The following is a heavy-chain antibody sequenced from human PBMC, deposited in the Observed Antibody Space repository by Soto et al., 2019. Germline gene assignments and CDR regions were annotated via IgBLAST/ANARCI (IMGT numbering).Heavy chain of an antibody. CDR1: GFTFRTYW. D-gene: IGHD6-19*01. V-gene: IGHV3-74*01. CDR2: INSDGSST. Sequence: GGSLRLSCAASGFTFRTYWMHWVRQAPGKGLVWVARINSDGSSTSYAGSVKGRFTISRDDAENTLSLEMNTLRADDTAVYYCAKNGQWLATPPEAWGPGTLVTVYS. J-gene: IGHJ4*02. CDR3: AKNGQWLATPPEA.